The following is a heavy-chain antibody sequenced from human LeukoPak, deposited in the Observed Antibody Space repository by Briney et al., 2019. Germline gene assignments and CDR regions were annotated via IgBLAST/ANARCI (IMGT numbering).Heavy chain of an antibody. CDR2: ISSSSSTI. CDR3: AKDGPGSAAGMTDDY. J-gene: IGHJ4*02. D-gene: IGHD6-13*01. CDR1: GFTFSSYS. Sequence: GGSLRLSCAASGFTFSSYSMNWVRQAPGKGLEWVSYISSSSSTIYYADSVKGRFTISRDDAKDSLYLQMNSLRVEDTAVYYCAKDGPGSAAGMTDDYWGQGTLVTVSS. V-gene: IGHV3-48*04.